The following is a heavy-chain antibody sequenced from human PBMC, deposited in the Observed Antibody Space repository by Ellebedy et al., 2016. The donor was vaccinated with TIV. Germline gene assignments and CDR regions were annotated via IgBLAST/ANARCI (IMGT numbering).Heavy chain of an antibody. D-gene: IGHD5-12*01. Sequence: SETLSLXXVVSDRSFSGNYWSWIRQSPGKGLQWIGEVRFSGGTNYNPSLKSRVTMSVDTSKNQFSLKLSSVTAADTAVYYCARARDSGYDWGFDNWGQGTLVTVPS. V-gene: IGHV4-34*01. CDR3: ARARDSGYDWGFDN. J-gene: IGHJ4*02. CDR1: DRSFSGNY. CDR2: VRFSGGT.